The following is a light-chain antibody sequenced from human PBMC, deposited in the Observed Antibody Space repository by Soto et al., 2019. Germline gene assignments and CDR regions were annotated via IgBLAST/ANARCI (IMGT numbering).Light chain of an antibody. Sequence: DIQMTQSPSSLSASVGDRVSITCRANQTIRNFLQWYQQKPGKVPKFLIYAASSLVDGVPSRFSGSGSGADFTLTISSLQPEDFATYYCQQSYSIPYTFGQGPNWISN. CDR2: AAS. V-gene: IGKV1-39*01. CDR1: QTIRNF. CDR3: QQSYSIPYT. J-gene: IGKJ2*01.